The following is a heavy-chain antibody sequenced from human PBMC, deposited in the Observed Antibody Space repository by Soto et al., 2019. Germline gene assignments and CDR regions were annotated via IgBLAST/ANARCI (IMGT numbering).Heavy chain of an antibody. CDR2: IYYSGST. CDR1: GGSISSGGYY. V-gene: IGHV4-31*03. J-gene: IGHJ4*02. D-gene: IGHD3-3*01. CDR3: ARAYFWSGGAIDY. Sequence: QVQLQESGPGLVKPSQTLSLTCTVSGGSISSGGYYWSWIRQHPGKGLEWIGYIYYSGSTYYNPSLKSRVTISVDKSKNQCSLKLSSVTAADTAVYYCARAYFWSGGAIDYWGQGTLVTVSS.